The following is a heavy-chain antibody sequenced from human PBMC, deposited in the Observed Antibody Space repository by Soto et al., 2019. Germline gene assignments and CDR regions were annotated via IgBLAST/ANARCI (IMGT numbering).Heavy chain of an antibody. Sequence: GGAXRLSFAAAGFPCRRYVRHWVRQATGKGLEWAAAITSDGGNKVYGDSAKGRFTISRDNSKNTVDLQMNSLRVEDTGIYYCASVGLEVSSFWSGFDYWGQGTLVTVSS. CDR1: GFPCRRYV. V-gene: IGHV3-30*03. CDR3: ASVGLEVSSFWSGFDY. D-gene: IGHD2-2*01. CDR2: ITSDGGNK. J-gene: IGHJ4*02.